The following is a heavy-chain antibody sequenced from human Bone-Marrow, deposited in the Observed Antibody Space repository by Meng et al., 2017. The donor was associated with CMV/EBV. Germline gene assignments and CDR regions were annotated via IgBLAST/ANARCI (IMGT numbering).Heavy chain of an antibody. CDR3: ARDLGKGFLEWLSHYGMDV. CDR2: ISSSSSYI. D-gene: IGHD3-3*01. Sequence: GESLKISCAASGFTFSSYSMNWVRQAPGKGLEWVSSISSSSSYIYYADSVKGRFTISRDNAKNSLYLQMNSLRAEDTAVYYCARDLGKGFLEWLSHYGMDVWGQGTTVTVS. CDR1: GFTFSSYS. J-gene: IGHJ6*02. V-gene: IGHV3-21*01.